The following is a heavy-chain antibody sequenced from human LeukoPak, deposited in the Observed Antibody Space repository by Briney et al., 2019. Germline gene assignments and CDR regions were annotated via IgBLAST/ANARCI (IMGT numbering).Heavy chain of an antibody. CDR2: ISSSSSYI. J-gene: IGHJ5*02. CDR3: ARVMVRGVILNWFDP. CDR1: GFTFSSYS. Sequence: GGSLRLSCAASGFTFSSYSMNRVRQAPGKGLEWVSSISSSSSYIYYADSVKGRFTIFRDNAKNSLYLQMNSLRAEDTAVYYCARVMVRGVILNWFDPWGQGTLVTVSS. V-gene: IGHV3-21*01. D-gene: IGHD3-10*01.